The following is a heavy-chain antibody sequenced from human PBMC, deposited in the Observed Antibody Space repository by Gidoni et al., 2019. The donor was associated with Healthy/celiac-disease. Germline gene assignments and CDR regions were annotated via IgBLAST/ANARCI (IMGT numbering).Heavy chain of an antibody. CDR2: ISYDGSNK. CDR1: GFTFRSYA. Sequence: QVHLVVSGGAVVQPGRSLIPSCAASGFTFRSYAMHWVRQAPGKGREWVAVISYDGSNKYYADSVKGRFTISRDNSKNTLYLQMNSLRAEDTAVYYCAIYDYGGNPGYYGMDVWGQGTTVTVSS. D-gene: IGHD4-17*01. J-gene: IGHJ6*02. CDR3: AIYDYGGNPGYYGMDV. V-gene: IGHV3-30-3*01.